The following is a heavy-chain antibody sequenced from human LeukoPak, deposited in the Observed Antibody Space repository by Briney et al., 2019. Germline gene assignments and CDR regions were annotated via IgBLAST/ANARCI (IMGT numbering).Heavy chain of an antibody. CDR2: TRNKANSYTT. J-gene: IGHJ4*02. CDR1: GFTFSDHY. CDR3: AREWEDYDSSGYYYFDY. D-gene: IGHD3-22*01. V-gene: IGHV3-72*01. Sequence: GGSLRLSCAASGFTFSDHYMDRVRQAPGKGLEWVGRTRNKANSYTTGYAASVKGRFTISRDDSKNSLYLQMNSLKTEDTAVYYCAREWEDYDSSGYYYFDYWGQGTLVTVSS.